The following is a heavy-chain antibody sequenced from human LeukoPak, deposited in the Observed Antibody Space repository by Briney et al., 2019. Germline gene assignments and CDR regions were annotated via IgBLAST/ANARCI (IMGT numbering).Heavy chain of an antibody. CDR2: IRYDGSNK. J-gene: IGHJ4*02. CDR3: AKKEGNLDSVDY. D-gene: IGHD3-9*01. CDR1: GFTFSIYG. V-gene: IGHV3-30*02. Sequence: GGSLRLSCAASGFTFSIYGMHWVRQAPGKGLDWVAYIRYDGSNKHYADSVKGRFTISRDNSRNTLYLQMNSLTTKDTDVYYCAKKEGNLDSVDYWGQGTLVTVSS.